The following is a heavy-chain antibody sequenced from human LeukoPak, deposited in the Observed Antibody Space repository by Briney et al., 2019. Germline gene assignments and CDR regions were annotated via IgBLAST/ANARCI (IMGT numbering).Heavy chain of an antibody. CDR3: ARAYYDILTGPDY. J-gene: IGHJ4*02. V-gene: IGHV3-74*01. CDR1: GFTFSSYW. CDR2: INSDGGST. D-gene: IGHD3-9*01. Sequence: GGSLRLSCAASGFTFSSYWMHWVRHAPGKGLVWVSRINSDGGSTSYADSVKGRFTISRDNAKNTLYLQMNSLRAEDTAVYYCARAYYDILTGPDYWGQGTLVTVSS.